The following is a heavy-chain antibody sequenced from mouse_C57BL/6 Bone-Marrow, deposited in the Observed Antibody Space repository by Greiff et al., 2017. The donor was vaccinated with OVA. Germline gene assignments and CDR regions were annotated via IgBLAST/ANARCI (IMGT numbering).Heavy chain of an antibody. CDR1: GFNIKDDY. V-gene: IGHV14-4*01. Sequence: VQLKQSGAELVRPGASVKLSCTASGFNIKDDYMHWVKQRPEQGLEWIGWIDPENGDTEYASKFQGKATITADTSSNTAYLQLSSLTSEDTAVYYCTLGGWLTFAYWGQGTLVTVSA. CDR2: IDPENGDT. J-gene: IGHJ3*01. D-gene: IGHD2-3*01. CDR3: TLGGWLTFAY.